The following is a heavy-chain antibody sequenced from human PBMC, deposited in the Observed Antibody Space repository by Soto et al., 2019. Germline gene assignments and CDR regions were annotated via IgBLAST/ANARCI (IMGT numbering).Heavy chain of an antibody. J-gene: IGHJ4*02. CDR1: GGTFSSYT. CDR2: IIPILGIA. D-gene: IGHD5-12*01. CDR3: ARQSADGSYDS. Sequence: QVQLVQSGAEVKKPGSSVKVSCKASGGTFSSYTISWVRQAPGQGLEWMGRIIPILGIANYAQKFQGRVTXTXYKSTSTAYMELSSLRSEDTAVYYCARQSADGSYDSWGQGTLVTVSS. V-gene: IGHV1-69*02.